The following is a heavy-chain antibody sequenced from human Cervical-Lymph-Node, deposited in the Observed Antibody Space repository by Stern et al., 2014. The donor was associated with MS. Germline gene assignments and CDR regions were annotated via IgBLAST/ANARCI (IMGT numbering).Heavy chain of an antibody. Sequence: QVQLQESGPGLVKPSQTLSLTCTVSGGSISSGGHYWSWIRQHPGKGLEWIGYIYYSGGTFYNPSLKSRVSISLDTSMNQFSLKLSSVTAADTAVYYCASRWSGTYYGQNWFDPWGQGTLVTVSS. J-gene: IGHJ5*02. CDR1: GGSISSGGHY. V-gene: IGHV4-31*03. CDR2: IYYSGGT. D-gene: IGHD1-26*01. CDR3: ASRWSGTYYGQNWFDP.